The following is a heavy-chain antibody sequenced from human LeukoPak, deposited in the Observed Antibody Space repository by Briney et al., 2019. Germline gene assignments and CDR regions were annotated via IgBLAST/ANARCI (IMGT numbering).Heavy chain of an antibody. J-gene: IGHJ4*02. CDR3: ARSQRAGYNVYYFDS. D-gene: IGHD5-24*01. Sequence: ASVKVSCKPSGGTFSCYGVSWVRQAPGQGLEWMGGIIPIFRATNYAQRFRGRVTITTDESTSTVYMELSSLRSEDTAVYYCARSQRAGYNVYYFDSWGQGTLVTVSS. CDR2: IIPIFRAT. CDR1: GGTFSCYG. V-gene: IGHV1-69*05.